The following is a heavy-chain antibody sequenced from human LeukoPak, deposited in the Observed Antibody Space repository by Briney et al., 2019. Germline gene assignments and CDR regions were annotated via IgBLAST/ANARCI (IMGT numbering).Heavy chain of an antibody. Sequence: SETLSLTCTVSGGSIGSSTYYWGWIRQPPGKGLEWIGSIYYSGGTYYNPPLKSRVTISVDTSKNQFSLNLTSVTAADTVVYYCARSTTIKGWFDPWGQGTLVTVSS. CDR3: ARSTTIKGWFDP. CDR2: IYYSGGT. J-gene: IGHJ5*02. CDR1: GGSIGSSTYY. V-gene: IGHV4-39*01. D-gene: IGHD4-11*01.